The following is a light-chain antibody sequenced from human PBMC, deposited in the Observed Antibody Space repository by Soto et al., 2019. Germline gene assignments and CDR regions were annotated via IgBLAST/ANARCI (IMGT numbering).Light chain of an antibody. CDR3: GTWDSSLSAGV. CDR1: SSNIGNNY. Sequence: VVTQPPSVSAAPGQKVTISCSGFSSNIGNNYVSWYQQVPGTAPKLLIYENNKRPSGIPDRFSGSKSGTSATLDITGLQTGDEADYYCGTWDSSLSAGVFGGGTKVTVL. CDR2: ENN. J-gene: IGLJ2*01. V-gene: IGLV1-51*01.